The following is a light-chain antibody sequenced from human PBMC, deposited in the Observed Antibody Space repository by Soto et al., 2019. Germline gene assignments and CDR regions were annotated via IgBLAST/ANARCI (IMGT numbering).Light chain of an antibody. CDR3: QQRSNWPWT. Sequence: EIVLAQSPGTLSLSPGERATLSCRASQSVRSSYLAWYQQRPGQAPRLLIYGASNRATGIPARFSGSGSGTDFTLTISSLEPEDFAVYFCQQRSNWPWTFGQGTKVEIK. J-gene: IGKJ1*01. CDR1: QSVRSSY. V-gene: IGKV3-11*01. CDR2: GAS.